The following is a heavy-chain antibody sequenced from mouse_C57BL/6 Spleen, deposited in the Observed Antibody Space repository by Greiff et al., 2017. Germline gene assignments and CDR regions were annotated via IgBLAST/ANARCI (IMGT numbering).Heavy chain of an antibody. CDR2: IRSKSNNYAT. D-gene: IGHD2-4*01. CDR3: VRFYYDYDSWYFDV. J-gene: IGHJ1*03. CDR1: GFSFNTYA. Sequence: EVKLVASGGGLVQPKGSLKLSCAASGFSFNTYAMNWVRQAPGKGLEWVARIRSKSNNYATYYADSVKDRFTISRDDSESMLYLQMNNLKTEDTAMYYCVRFYYDYDSWYFDVWGTGTTVTVSS. V-gene: IGHV10-1*01.